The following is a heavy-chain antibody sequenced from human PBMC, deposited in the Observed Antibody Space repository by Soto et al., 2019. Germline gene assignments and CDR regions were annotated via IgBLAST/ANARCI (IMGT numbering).Heavy chain of an antibody. J-gene: IGHJ5*02. CDR2: ISYDGTNT. D-gene: IGHD3-10*01. Sequence: QVRLVESGGGVVQPGRSLRLSCVASGFTLSGYGMHWVRQAPDKGLEWLGVISYDGTNTYYADSVKGRFTVSSDNSKNTLYLQMNSLRPEDTAVYYCAKDRLQHLVRGWLDPWGQGTLVTVSS. V-gene: IGHV3-30*18. CDR3: AKDRLQHLVRGWLDP. CDR1: GFTLSGYG.